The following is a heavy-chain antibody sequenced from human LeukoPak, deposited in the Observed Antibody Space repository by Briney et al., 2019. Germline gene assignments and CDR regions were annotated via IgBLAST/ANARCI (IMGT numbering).Heavy chain of an antibody. CDR2: IKRDGSEK. D-gene: IGHD3-10*01. V-gene: IGHV3-7*01. CDR3: ARLYGSGSYGPRIGYYYYYMDV. CDR1: GFTFSSYW. Sequence: PGGSLRLSCAASGFTFSSYWMSWVRQAPGKGLEWVANIKRDGSEKYYVDSVKGRFTISRDNAKNSLYLQMNSLRAEDTAVYYCARLYGSGSYGPRIGYYYYYMDVWGKGTTVTVSS. J-gene: IGHJ6*03.